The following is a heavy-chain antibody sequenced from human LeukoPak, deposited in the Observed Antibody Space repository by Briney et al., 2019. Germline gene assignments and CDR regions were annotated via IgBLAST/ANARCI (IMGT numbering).Heavy chain of an antibody. V-gene: IGHV1-2*02. CDR3: ARELPLRGYSGYPDY. CDR1: GYTFTSYD. Sequence: ASVKVSCKASGYTFTSYDINWVRQAPGQGLEWMGWINPNSGGTNYAQKFQGRVTMTRDTSISTAYMELSRLRSDDTAVYYCARELPLRGYSGYPDYWGQGTLVTVSS. CDR2: INPNSGGT. J-gene: IGHJ4*02. D-gene: IGHD5-12*01.